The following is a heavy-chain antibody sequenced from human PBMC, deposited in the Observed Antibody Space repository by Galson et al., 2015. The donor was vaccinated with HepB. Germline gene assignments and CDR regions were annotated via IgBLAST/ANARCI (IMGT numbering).Heavy chain of an antibody. CDR3: ARDNGDYGGAFDI. J-gene: IGHJ3*02. CDR1: GFTFSSYW. CDR2: INSDGSST. V-gene: IGHV3-74*01. Sequence: SLRLSCAASGFTFSSYWMHWVRQAPGKGLVWVSRINSDGSSTSYADSVKGRFTISRDNAKNTLYLQMNSLRAEDTAVYYCARDNGDYGGAFDIWGQGTMVTVSS. D-gene: IGHD4-23*01.